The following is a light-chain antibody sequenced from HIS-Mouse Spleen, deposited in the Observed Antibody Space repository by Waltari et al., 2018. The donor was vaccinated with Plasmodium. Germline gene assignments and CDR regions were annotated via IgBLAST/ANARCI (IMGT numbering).Light chain of an antibody. CDR2: GAS. CDR1: QSVSSSY. J-gene: IGKJ2*01. Sequence: EIVMTQSPATLSLSPGERATLSCRASQSVSSSYLSWYQQKPGQAPRLLICGASTRATGIPARFSGSGSGTDFTLTISSLQPEDFAVYYCQQDYNLPYTFGQGTKLEI. CDR3: QQDYNLPYT. V-gene: IGKV3D-7*01.